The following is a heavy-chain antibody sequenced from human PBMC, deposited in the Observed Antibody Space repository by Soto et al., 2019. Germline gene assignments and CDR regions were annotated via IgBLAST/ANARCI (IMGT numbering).Heavy chain of an antibody. J-gene: IGHJ5*02. Sequence: ASLKVSCKSSGGTFTSYAMHWVRRSPGRRLEWMGWINAGNGNTKYSQNFQGRVTITRDTSASTAYMELSSLRSEDTAVYYCARGRSPRYCSSTSCYRDWFDPWGQGTLVTVSS. V-gene: IGHV1-3*01. CDR2: INAGNGNT. D-gene: IGHD2-2*02. CDR1: GGTFTSYA. CDR3: ARGRSPRYCSSTSCYRDWFDP.